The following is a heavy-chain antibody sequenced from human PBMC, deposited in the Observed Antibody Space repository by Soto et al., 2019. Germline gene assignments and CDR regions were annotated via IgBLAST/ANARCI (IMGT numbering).Heavy chain of an antibody. J-gene: IGHJ4*02. Sequence: GGSLRLSCAASGFTFSSYAMHWVRQAPGKGLEWVAVISYDGSNKYYADSVKGRFTISRDNSKNTLYLQMNSLRAEDTAVYYCARDYYERSAYSDYWGQGTLVTVSS. CDR1: GFTFSSYA. CDR2: ISYDGSNK. D-gene: IGHD3-22*01. V-gene: IGHV3-30-3*01. CDR3: ARDYYERSAYSDY.